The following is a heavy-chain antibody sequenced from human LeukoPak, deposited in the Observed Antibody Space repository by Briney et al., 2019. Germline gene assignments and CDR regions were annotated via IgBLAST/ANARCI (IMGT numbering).Heavy chain of an antibody. J-gene: IGHJ6*02. V-gene: IGHV4-31*03. Sequence: PSQTLSLTCTVSGGSISSGGYYRSWIRQHPGKGLVWIGYIYYSGSTYYNPSLKSRVTISVDTSKNQFSLKLSSVTAADTAVYYCAREDDSYYYYGMDVWGQGTTVTVSS. D-gene: IGHD3-22*01. CDR3: AREDDSYYYYGMDV. CDR1: GGSISSGGYY. CDR2: IYYSGST.